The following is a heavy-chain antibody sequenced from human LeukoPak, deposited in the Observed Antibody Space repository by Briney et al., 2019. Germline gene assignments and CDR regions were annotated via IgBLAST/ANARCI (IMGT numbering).Heavy chain of an antibody. V-gene: IGHV3-53*01. CDR2: IYSGGST. Sequence: GGSLRLSCAASGFTVSSNYMSWVRQGPGKRLECVSVIYSGGSTYYADSVKGRFTISRDNSKNTLYLQMNSLRAEDTAVYYCARGGLVTRVSYFDYWGQGTLVTVSS. CDR3: ARGGLVTRVSYFDY. J-gene: IGHJ4*02. D-gene: IGHD3/OR15-3a*01. CDR1: GFTVSSNY.